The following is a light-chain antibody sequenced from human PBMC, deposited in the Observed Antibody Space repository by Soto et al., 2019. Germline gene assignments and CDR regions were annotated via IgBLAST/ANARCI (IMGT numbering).Light chain of an antibody. CDR1: QDVRGA. CDR3: QQFNSYPIT. CDR2: DVS. V-gene: IGKV1-13*02. J-gene: IGKJ5*01. Sequence: AIQLTQSPSSLSASVGDRVTISCRASQDVRGALAWYQQKPGTAPKILIYDVSVLESGVPTRFSGSGSGTDVTLTITSLQPVDFATYYCQQFNSYPITFGQGTRLEIK.